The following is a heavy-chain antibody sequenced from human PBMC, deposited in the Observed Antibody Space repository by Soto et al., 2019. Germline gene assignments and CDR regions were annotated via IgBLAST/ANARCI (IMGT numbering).Heavy chain of an antibody. V-gene: IGHV3-30-3*01. CDR2: ISYDGSNK. CDR3: ARDLYDFYSYGMDV. D-gene: IGHD3-3*01. CDR1: GFTFSSYA. J-gene: IGHJ6*02. Sequence: QVQLVESGGGVVQPGRSLRLSCAASGFTFSSYAMHWVRQAPGKGLEWVAVISYDGSNKYYADSVKGRFTISRDNSKNTLYLQINSLRAEDTAVYYCARDLYDFYSYGMDVWGQGTTVTVSS.